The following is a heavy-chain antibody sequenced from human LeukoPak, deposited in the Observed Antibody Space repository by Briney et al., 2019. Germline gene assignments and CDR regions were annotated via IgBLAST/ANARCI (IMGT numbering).Heavy chain of an antibody. CDR1: GFTVSSNY. CDR2: IYSGGGT. J-gene: IGHJ3*02. CDR3: AKDENSGSYHGAFDI. D-gene: IGHD1-26*01. V-gene: IGHV3-53*05. Sequence: GGSLRLSCAASGFTVSSNYMSWVRQAPGKGLEWVSVIYSGGGTYYADSVKGRFTISRDDSKNTLYLQMNSLRAEDTAVYYCAKDENSGSYHGAFDIWGQGTMDTVSS.